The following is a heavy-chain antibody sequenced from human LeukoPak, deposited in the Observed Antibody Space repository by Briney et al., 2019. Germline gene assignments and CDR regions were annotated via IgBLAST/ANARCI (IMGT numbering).Heavy chain of an antibody. CDR3: ARSGTGFYFDY. J-gene: IGHJ4*02. D-gene: IGHD3-9*01. V-gene: IGHV3-53*04. CDR1: GFTVSSNY. CDR2: IYSGGST. Sequence: GGSLRLSCAASGFTVSSNYMSWVRQAPGKGLGWVSVIYSGGSTYYADSVKGRFTISRHNSKNTLYLQMNSLRAEDTAVYYCARSGTGFYFDYWGQGTLVTVSS.